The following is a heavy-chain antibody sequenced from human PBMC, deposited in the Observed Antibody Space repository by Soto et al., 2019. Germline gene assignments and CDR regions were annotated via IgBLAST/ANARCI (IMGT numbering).Heavy chain of an antibody. J-gene: IGHJ5*02. CDR2: IKQDGSEK. CDR3: ARLASRGITIFGVPPNWFDP. Sequence: PGGSLRLSCAASGFTFSSYWMSWVRQAPGKGLEWVANIKQDGSEKYYVDSVKGRFTISRDNAKNSLYLQMNSLRAEDTAVYYCARLASRGITIFGVPPNWFDPWGQGTLVTVSS. CDR1: GFTFSSYW. V-gene: IGHV3-7*01. D-gene: IGHD3-3*01.